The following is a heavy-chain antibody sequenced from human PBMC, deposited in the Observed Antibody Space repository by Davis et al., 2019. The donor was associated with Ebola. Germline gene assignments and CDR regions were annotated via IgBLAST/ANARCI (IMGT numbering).Heavy chain of an antibody. CDR2: INHSGST. J-gene: IGHJ4*02. CDR3: ARGRHGVVPAAPIRY. Sequence: PSQTLSLTCAVYGGSLSGYYWSWIRHLPGKGLEWIGEINHSGSTNYNPSLKSRVTISVDTSKNQFSLKLSSVTAADTAVYSCARGRHGVVPAAPIRYWGQGTLVTVSS. D-gene: IGHD2-2*01. CDR1: GGSLSGYY. V-gene: IGHV4-34*01.